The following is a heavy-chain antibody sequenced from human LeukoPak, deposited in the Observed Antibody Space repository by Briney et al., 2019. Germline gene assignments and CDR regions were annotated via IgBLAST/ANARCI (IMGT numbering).Heavy chain of an antibody. J-gene: IGHJ4*02. CDR3: AKSTNYYDSSGYYNR. D-gene: IGHD3-22*01. CDR1: GFTFSSYA. V-gene: IGHV3-23*01. CDR2: ISGSGGST. Sequence: GGSLRLSCAASGFTFSSYAMSWVRQAPGKGLEWVSAISGSGGSTYYADSVKGRFTISRDNSKNTLYLQMNSLRAEDTAVYYCAKSTNYYDSSGYYNRWGQGTLVTVSS.